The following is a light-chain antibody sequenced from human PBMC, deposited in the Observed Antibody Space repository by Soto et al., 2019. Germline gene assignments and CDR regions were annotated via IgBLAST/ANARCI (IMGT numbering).Light chain of an antibody. J-gene: IGKJ2*01. CDR3: QQDNSFSFI. V-gene: IGKV1D-12*01. CDR2: GAS. Sequence: DIHMTQSPSSVSASVGDRVTITCRASRDISTWLAWYQQKPGKAPKLLIYGASNLKSGVPSRFSGRGSGTDFTLTISSLQPEDFGTYYCQQDNSFSFILGQGTKVDIK. CDR1: RDISTW.